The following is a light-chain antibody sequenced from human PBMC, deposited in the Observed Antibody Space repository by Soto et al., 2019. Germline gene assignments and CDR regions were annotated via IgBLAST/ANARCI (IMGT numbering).Light chain of an antibody. CDR3: QHSFSSPRT. J-gene: IGKJ1*01. CDR2: AAS. V-gene: IGKV1-39*01. Sequence: DIQMTQSPSSLSASVGDRVTITCRASQSISTFLNWYQQKPGNAPKSLIYAASNLQSGVPSRFSGSGSGTDFTLTISSLQPEDFATYYCQHSFSSPRTFGPGTKVDIK. CDR1: QSISTF.